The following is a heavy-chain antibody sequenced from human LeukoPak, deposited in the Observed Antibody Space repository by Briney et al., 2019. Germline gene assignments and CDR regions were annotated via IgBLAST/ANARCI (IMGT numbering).Heavy chain of an antibody. CDR3: AREGITIFGVVTIDNDAFDI. V-gene: IGHV3-21*01. Sequence: GGSLRLSCAASGFTFSSYWMSWVRQAPGKGLEWVSSISSSSSYIYYADSVKGRFTISRDNAKNSLYLQMNSLRAEDTAVYYCAREGITIFGVVTIDNDAFDIWGQGTMVTVSS. CDR1: GFTFSSYW. J-gene: IGHJ3*02. CDR2: ISSSSSYI. D-gene: IGHD3-3*01.